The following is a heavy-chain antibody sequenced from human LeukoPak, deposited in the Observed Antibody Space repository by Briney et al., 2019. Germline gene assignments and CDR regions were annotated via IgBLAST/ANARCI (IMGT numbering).Heavy chain of an antibody. D-gene: IGHD1-26*01. CDR2: INPSEADT. CDR3: SLGATDY. CDR1: GYTFTSYY. J-gene: IGHJ4*02. V-gene: IGHV1-46*01. Sequence: ASVKVSCKASGYTFTSYYMHWVRQAPGQGLEWIGIINPSEADTAYAQKFQGRVTVTMDTSTSTVYMELSALTSEDTALYFCSLGATDYWGQGTLVIVSS.